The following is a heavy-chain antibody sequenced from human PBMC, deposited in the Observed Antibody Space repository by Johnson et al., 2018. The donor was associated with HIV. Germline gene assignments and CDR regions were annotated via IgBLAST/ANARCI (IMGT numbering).Heavy chain of an antibody. CDR2: ISSNGGST. J-gene: IGHJ3*02. V-gene: IGHV3-64*01. CDR1: GFTFSSYT. CDR3: AREETTAPAAFDI. D-gene: IGHD4-17*01. Sequence: MLLVESGGGLVQPGGSLRLSCVASGFTFSSYTLHWVRQAPGKGLEYVSAISSNGGSTYYANSVKSRFTISRDNSKNTLYLQMGNLRADDMAVYYCAREETTAPAAFDIWGQGTMVTVSS.